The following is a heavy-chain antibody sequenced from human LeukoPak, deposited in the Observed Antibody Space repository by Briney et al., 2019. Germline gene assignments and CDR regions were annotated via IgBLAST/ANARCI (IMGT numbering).Heavy chain of an antibody. V-gene: IGHV1-69*05. CDR3: ASSPLPTYYYDSSGYYYYSLDY. J-gene: IGHJ4*02. Sequence: SVKVSCKASGYTFASSAISWVRQAPGQGLEWMGGIIPVFGTPNYAQKFQGRVTITTDESTSTAYMELSSLRSEDTAVYYCASSPLPTYYYDSSGYYYYSLDYWGQGTLVTVSS. D-gene: IGHD3-22*01. CDR1: GYTFASSA. CDR2: IIPVFGTP.